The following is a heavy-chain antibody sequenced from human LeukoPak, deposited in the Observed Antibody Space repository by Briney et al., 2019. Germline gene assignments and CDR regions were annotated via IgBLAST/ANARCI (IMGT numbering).Heavy chain of an antibody. V-gene: IGHV4-4*02. J-gene: IGHJ4*02. Sequence: PSGTLSLTCAVSGDSISSSNWWSWVRQPPGKGLEWIGEIYHSGSTNYSPSLMSRVTISVDKSKSQFSLKLSSVTAADTAVYYCARVSRFGYGLVFDYWGQGTLVTVSS. CDR2: IYHSGST. CDR1: GDSISSSNW. CDR3: ARVSRFGYGLVFDY. D-gene: IGHD5-18*01.